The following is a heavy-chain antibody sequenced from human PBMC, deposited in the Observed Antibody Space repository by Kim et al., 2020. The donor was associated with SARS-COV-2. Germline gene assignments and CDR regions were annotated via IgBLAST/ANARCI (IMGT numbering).Heavy chain of an antibody. D-gene: IGHD3-9*01. CDR2: IYHSGST. J-gene: IGHJ5*02. CDR3: ARATHILTGPNWFDP. Sequence: SETLSLTCTVSGYSISSGYYWGWIRQPPGKGLEWIGSIYHSGSTYYNPSLKSRVTISVDTSKNQFSLKLSSVTAADTAVYYCARATHILTGPNWFDPLGQGTLVTVSS. V-gene: IGHV4-38-2*02. CDR1: GYSISSGYY.